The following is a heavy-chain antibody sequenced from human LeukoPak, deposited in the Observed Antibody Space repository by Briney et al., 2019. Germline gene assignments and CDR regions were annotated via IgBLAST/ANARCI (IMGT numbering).Heavy chain of an antibody. V-gene: IGHV4-31*03. Sequence: PSQTLSLTCTVSGLSISSGGYYWSWIRQHPGKGLEWIGYIYYSGSTYYNPSLKSRVTISVDTSKNQFSLKLSSVTAADTAVYYCARNRGSGYYDYWGQGTLVTVSS. D-gene: IGHD3-22*01. J-gene: IGHJ4*02. CDR1: GLSISSGGYY. CDR2: IYYSGST. CDR3: ARNRGSGYYDY.